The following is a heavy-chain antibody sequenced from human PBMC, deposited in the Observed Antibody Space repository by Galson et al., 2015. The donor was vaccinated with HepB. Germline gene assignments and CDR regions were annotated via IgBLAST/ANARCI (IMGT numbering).Heavy chain of an antibody. J-gene: IGHJ6*02. V-gene: IGHV4-39*07. CDR2: IYYSEST. D-gene: IGHD2-15*01. Sequence: SETLSLTCTVSGASISSSSYFWGWIRQPPGKGLEWIGSIYYSESTYYNPSLKSRVTISVDPSKNQFSLKLTSVTAADTAMYYCARDSPRGYYYYYGMDVWGQGTTVTVSS. CDR1: GASISSSSYF. CDR3: ARDSPRGYYYYYGMDV.